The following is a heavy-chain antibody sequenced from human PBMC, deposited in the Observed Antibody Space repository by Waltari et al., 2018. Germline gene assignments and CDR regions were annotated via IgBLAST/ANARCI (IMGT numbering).Heavy chain of an antibody. Sequence: QVQLQESGPGLVKPSETLSLTCTVYGYSISSGYYWGWIRQPPGKGLEWIGTIYHSGGTKYYPSLKSRVTISVDTSKNQFSRKLTSVTAADAAVYYCARLDRFSDYNWFDPWGHGTLVTVSS. V-gene: IGHV4-38-2*02. CDR2: IYHSGGT. J-gene: IGHJ5*02. D-gene: IGHD3-22*01. CDR1: GYSISSGYY. CDR3: ARLDRFSDYNWFDP.